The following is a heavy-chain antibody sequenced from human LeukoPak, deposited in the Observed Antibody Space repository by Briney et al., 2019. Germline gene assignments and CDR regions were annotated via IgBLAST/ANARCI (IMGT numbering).Heavy chain of an antibody. D-gene: IGHD2-21*01. CDR1: GFTFSNVW. J-gene: IGHJ4*02. CDR3: ITPLPYSAQ. Sequence: PGGSLRLSCAASGFTFSNVWMNWVRQAPGKGLEWVGRIKSKTDGGTTEYAAPVKDRFSISRDDSKSMMYLQMNSLKTEDTAVYYCITPLPYSAQGGQGTLVTVSS. V-gene: IGHV3-15*07. CDR2: IKSKTDGGTT.